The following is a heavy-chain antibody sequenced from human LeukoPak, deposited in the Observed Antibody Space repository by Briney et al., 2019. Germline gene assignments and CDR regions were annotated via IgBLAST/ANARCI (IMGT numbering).Heavy chain of an antibody. Sequence: GGSLRLSCAASGFISSSYEMNWVRQAPGKGLEWVSYISSSDSTISYADSVRGRFTISRDNAENSLYLQMNSLRAEDTAVYYCARDNDYGDPDYWGQGTLVTVSS. CDR2: ISSSDSTI. D-gene: IGHD4-17*01. J-gene: IGHJ4*02. CDR1: GFISSSYE. V-gene: IGHV3-48*03. CDR3: ARDNDYGDPDY.